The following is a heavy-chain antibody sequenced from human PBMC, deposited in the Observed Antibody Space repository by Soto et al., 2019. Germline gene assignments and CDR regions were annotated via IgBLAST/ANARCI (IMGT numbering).Heavy chain of an antibody. V-gene: IGHV1-69*13. D-gene: IGHD6-6*01. CDR3: ARDRYSSSSLFDY. CDR2: IMPIFGTA. CDR1: GGTLSSYA. J-gene: IGHJ4*02. Sequence: SEKVSCKASGGTLSSYAISWARHVPGQGLEWMRGIMPIFGTANYAQTIQGRATITADESTSTAYMELSSLRSEDTAVYYCARDRYSSSSLFDYGGQGTLVTVSS.